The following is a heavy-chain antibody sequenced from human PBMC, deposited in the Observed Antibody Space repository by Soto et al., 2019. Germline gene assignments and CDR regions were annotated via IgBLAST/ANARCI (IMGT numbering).Heavy chain of an antibody. V-gene: IGHV4-59*01. Sequence: QVQLQESGPGLVKPSETLSLTCTVSGGSISSYYWSWIRQPPGKGLEWIGYIYYSGSTNYNPSLKSRVTISVDTSKNQCSLKLSSVTAADTAVYYCARDSEGELWPDAFDIWGQGTMVTVSS. CDR1: GGSISSYY. CDR2: IYYSGST. D-gene: IGHD3-16*01. J-gene: IGHJ3*02. CDR3: ARDSEGELWPDAFDI.